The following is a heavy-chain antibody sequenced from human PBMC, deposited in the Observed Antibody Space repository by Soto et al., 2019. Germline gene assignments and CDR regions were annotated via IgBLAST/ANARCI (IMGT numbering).Heavy chain of an antibody. CDR2: INAGNGNT. V-gene: IGHV1-3*01. CDR3: ARGGNWNHGFDS. D-gene: IGHD1-20*01. Sequence: QVQLVQSGAEVKKPGASVKVSCKASGYTFTSYAMHWVRQAPGQRLEWMGWINAGNGNTKYSQKFQGRVTITRDTSASTAYMELSSLRSEDTAVYYCARGGNWNHGFDSWGQGTLVTVSS. CDR1: GYTFTSYA. J-gene: IGHJ5*01.